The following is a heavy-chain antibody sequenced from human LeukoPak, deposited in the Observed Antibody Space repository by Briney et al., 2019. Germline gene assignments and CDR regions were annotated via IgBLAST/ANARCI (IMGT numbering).Heavy chain of an antibody. CDR1: GFTFSSCA. CDR3: ARDDEKGYTAMVNVVGY. CDR2: ISYDGSNK. D-gene: IGHD5-18*01. V-gene: IGHV3-30*04. Sequence: GRSLRLSCAASGFTFSSCAMHWVRQAPGKGLEWVAVISYDGSNKYYADFVEGRFTISRDNSKNTLYLRMNSLRAEDTAVYYCARDDEKGYTAMVNVVGYWGQGTLVTVSS. J-gene: IGHJ4*02.